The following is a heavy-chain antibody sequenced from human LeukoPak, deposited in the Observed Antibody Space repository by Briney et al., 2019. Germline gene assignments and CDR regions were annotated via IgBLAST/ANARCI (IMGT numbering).Heavy chain of an antibody. V-gene: IGHV4-39*01. CDR3: ARHLRYGRITSCPEALDC. Sequence: SGTLSLTCTVSGGSISSSSYYWGWIRQPPGKGLEWIGCIYYSGSTYYNPSLKSRVTISLDTPKNQFSLKLSSVTAADTAVYYCARHLRYGRITSCPEALDCWGQGTLVTV. CDR1: GGSISSSSYY. CDR2: IYYSGST. J-gene: IGHJ4*02. D-gene: IGHD2-2*01.